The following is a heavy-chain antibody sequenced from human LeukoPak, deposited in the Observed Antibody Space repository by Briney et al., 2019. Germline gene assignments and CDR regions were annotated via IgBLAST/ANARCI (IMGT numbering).Heavy chain of an antibody. CDR2: IYTSGST. Sequence: PSETLSLTCTVSGGSISSYYWSWIRQPAGKGLEWIGRIYTSGSTNYNPSLKSRVTMSVDTSKNQFSLKLSSVTAADTAVYYCAREPKRTMVRGRRGGFDYWGQGTLLTVSS. V-gene: IGHV4-4*07. CDR1: GGSISSYY. J-gene: IGHJ4*02. D-gene: IGHD3-10*01. CDR3: AREPKRTMVRGRRGGFDY.